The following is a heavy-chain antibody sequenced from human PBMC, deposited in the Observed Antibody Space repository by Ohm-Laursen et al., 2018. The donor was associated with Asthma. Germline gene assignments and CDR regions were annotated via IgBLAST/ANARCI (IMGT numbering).Heavy chain of an antibody. D-gene: IGHD4-23*01. CDR1: GFTFSSYG. CDR3: ARGSYGGNFIDY. V-gene: IGHV3-30*03. Sequence: SLRLSCAASGFTFSSYGMHWVRQAPGKGLEWVAVISYDGTNKYYADSVKGRFTISRDNSKNTLYLQMNSLRAEDTAVYYCARGSYGGNFIDYWGQGTLVTVSS. J-gene: IGHJ4*02. CDR2: ISYDGTNK.